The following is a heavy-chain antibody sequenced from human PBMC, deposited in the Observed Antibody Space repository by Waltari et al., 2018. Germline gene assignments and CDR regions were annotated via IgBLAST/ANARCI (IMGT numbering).Heavy chain of an antibody. CDR1: GFTFSSYW. V-gene: IGHV3-7*01. CDR3: ARDHPKGDFWSGYYALYYYYGMDV. CDR2: IKQDGSEK. D-gene: IGHD3-3*01. Sequence: EVQLVESGGGLVQPGGSLRLSCAASGFTFSSYWMSWVRQAPGKGLEWVANIKQDGSEKYYVDSVKGRFTISRDNAKNSLYLQMNSLRAEDTAVYYCARDHPKGDFWSGYYALYYYYGMDVWGQGP. J-gene: IGHJ6*02.